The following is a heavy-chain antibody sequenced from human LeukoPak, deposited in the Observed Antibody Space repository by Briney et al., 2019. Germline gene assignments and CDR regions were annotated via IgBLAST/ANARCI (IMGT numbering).Heavy chain of an antibody. CDR1: GFTLSTYA. J-gene: IGHJ3*02. V-gene: IGHV3-30*04. CDR2: LSYDGSNK. Sequence: AGGSLRLSCVASGFTLSTYAMHWVRQTPGRGLAWVTGLSYDGSNKYYADSVKGRFTMSRDTSKNTLYLQMNSLRAEDTAVYYCVRDSVWQADVSPYRAFDIWGQGIMVTVSS. D-gene: IGHD2-21*01. CDR3: VRDSVWQADVSPYRAFDI.